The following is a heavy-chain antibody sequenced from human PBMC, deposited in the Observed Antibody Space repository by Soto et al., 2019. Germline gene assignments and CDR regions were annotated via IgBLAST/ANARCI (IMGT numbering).Heavy chain of an antibody. Sequence: SETLSLTCAVYGGSFSGYYWSWIRQPPGKGLEWIGEINHSGSTNYNPSLKSRVTISVDTSKNQFSLKLSSVTAADTAVYYCASQHYYYSSGYYVVYWGQGTLVTVSS. J-gene: IGHJ4*02. CDR3: ASQHYYYSSGYYVVY. D-gene: IGHD3-22*01. V-gene: IGHV4-34*01. CDR1: GGSFSGYY. CDR2: INHSGST.